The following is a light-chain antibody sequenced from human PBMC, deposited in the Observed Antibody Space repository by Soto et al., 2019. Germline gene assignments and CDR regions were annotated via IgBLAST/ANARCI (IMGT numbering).Light chain of an antibody. J-gene: IGKJ1*01. CDR2: AAS. Sequence: DIQMTQSPSSLSASVGERVTITCRASQGIRDALGWYQQKPGKAPKRLIYAASSLQSGVPSRFSGSGSRTEFTLTISSLQPEDFATYYCLQHNSYPQTFGQGTKVEIK. CDR1: QGIRDA. V-gene: IGKV1-17*01. CDR3: LQHNSYPQT.